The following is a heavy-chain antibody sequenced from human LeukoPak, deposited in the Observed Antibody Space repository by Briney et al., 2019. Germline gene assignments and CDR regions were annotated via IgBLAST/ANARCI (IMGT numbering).Heavy chain of an antibody. V-gene: IGHV3-13*01. J-gene: IGHJ6*02. Sequence: GGSLRLSCAASGFTFSSYDMHWVRQATGKGLEWVSAIGTAGDTYYPGSVKGRFTISRENAKNSLYLQMNSLRAGDTAVYYCARGGYYDILTGYYHYYGMDVWGQGTTVTVSS. CDR3: ARGGYYDILTGYYHYYGMDV. CDR1: GFTFSSYD. D-gene: IGHD3-9*01. CDR2: IGTAGDT.